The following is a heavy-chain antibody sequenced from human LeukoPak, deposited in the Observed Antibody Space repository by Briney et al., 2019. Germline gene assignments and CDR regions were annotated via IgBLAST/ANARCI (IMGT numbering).Heavy chain of an antibody. J-gene: IGHJ4*02. CDR1: GFTFSSYG. Sequence: GGSLRLSCAASGFTFSSYGMHWVRQAPGKGLEWVAVISYDGSNKYYADSVKGRFTISRDNSKNTLYLQMNSLRAEDTAVYYCAKDTIGGSYYDFDYWGQGTLVTVSS. D-gene: IGHD1-26*01. V-gene: IGHV3-30*18. CDR2: ISYDGSNK. CDR3: AKDTIGGSYYDFDY.